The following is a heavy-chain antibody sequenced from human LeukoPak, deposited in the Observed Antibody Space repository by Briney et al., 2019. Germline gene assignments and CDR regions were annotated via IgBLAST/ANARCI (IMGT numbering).Heavy chain of an antibody. Sequence: SETLSLTCTVSGGSISDHYWSWIRQSPGKGLQWIGYVFYNGFTDYNLSLKSRVTISVDTSKKQFSLEVTSVSAADTAMYYCARRVAKEAFDLWGQGTMVTVSS. CDR2: VFYNGFT. V-gene: IGHV4-59*08. D-gene: IGHD5-12*01. CDR1: GGSISDHY. J-gene: IGHJ3*01. CDR3: ARRVAKEAFDL.